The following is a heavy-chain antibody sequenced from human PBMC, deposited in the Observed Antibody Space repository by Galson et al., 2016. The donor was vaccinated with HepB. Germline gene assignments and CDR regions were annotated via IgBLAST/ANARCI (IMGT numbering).Heavy chain of an antibody. CDR1: GGSIGTSNW. V-gene: IGHV4-4*02. Sequence: SETLSLTCTISGGSIGTSNWWIWVRQPPGKGLEWIAEIYHGGSTNYNPSLRRRVTISLDKSKKQFSLKLNSVTATDTAVYYCGGRGVLNTLTNYYGGGGIDYWGLGTLVTVSS. J-gene: IGHJ4*02. CDR3: GGRGVLNTLTNYYGGGGIDY. D-gene: IGHD3-9*01. CDR2: IYHGGST.